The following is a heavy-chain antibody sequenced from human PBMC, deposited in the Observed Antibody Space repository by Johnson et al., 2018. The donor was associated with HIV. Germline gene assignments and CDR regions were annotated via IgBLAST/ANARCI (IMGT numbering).Heavy chain of an antibody. J-gene: IGHJ3*02. CDR3: AKDPIVLVVYAISAFDI. D-gene: IGHD2-8*02. V-gene: IGHV3-23*04. Sequence: VQLVESGGGLVQPGGSLILSCAASGFTFSRYWMHWVRKAPGKGLEWVSAISGSGGSTYYADSVKGRFTISRDNSKNTLYLQMNSLRAEDTAVYYCAKDPIVLVVYAISAFDIWGQGTMVTVSS. CDR1: GFTFSRYW. CDR2: ISGSGGST.